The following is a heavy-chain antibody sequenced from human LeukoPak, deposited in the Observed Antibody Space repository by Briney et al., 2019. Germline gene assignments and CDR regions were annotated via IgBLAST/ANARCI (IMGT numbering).Heavy chain of an antibody. Sequence: SETLSLTCAVYGGSFSGYYWSWIRQPPGKGLEWIGEINHSGSTNYNPSLKSRVTISVDTSKNQFSLKLSSVTAADTAVYYCARDRWELLPDYWGQGTLVTVSS. CDR3: ARDRWELLPDY. J-gene: IGHJ4*02. CDR2: INHSGST. CDR1: GGSFSGYY. V-gene: IGHV4-34*01. D-gene: IGHD1-26*01.